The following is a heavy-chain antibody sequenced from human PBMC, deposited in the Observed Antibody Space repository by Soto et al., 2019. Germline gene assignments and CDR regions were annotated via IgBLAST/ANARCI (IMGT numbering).Heavy chain of an antibody. CDR3: ARGGCVGARCHYDYYMDV. CDR2: LWYDGSNT. J-gene: IGHJ6*03. Sequence: QVHLAESGGGVVQAGGSLRLSCAASGFIFSRYGMHWVRQAPGKGLEWVAVLWYDGSNTYYSDSVKSRFTISRDNSKSTLYLQMNSLRDEDTAVYYCARGGCVGARCHYDYYMDVWGKGTTVTVSS. CDR1: GFIFSRYG. D-gene: IGHD2-21*01. V-gene: IGHV3-33*01.